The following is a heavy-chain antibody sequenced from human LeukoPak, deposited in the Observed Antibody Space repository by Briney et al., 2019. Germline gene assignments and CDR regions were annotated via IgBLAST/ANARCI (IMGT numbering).Heavy chain of an antibody. V-gene: IGHV3-7*01. D-gene: IGHD6-13*01. CDR3: ARLGYGYSSRWSNGGYFQH. J-gene: IGHJ1*01. CDR1: GFTFSNYW. CDR2: IKQDGSEK. Sequence: PGGSLRLSCAASGFTFSNYWMSWVRQAPGKGLEWVASIKQDGSEKYYVDSVKGRFTISRDNAKNSLYLQMNSLRAKDTAVYYCARLGYGYSSRWSNGGYFQHWGQGTLVTVSS.